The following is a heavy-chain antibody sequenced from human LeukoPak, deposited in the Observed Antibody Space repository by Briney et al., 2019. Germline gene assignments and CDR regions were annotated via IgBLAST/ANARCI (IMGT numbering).Heavy chain of an antibody. D-gene: IGHD1-1*01. CDR2: ISGYGGST. Sequence: PGGSLRLSCAASGFTFDDYAMHWVRQAPGKGLEWVSLISGYGGSTYYADSVKGPFTISKDNSKNSLYLQMHSLRTEDTALYYCPKDATGTTYEYSYYSYTDVSGKGRTVT. CDR3: PKDATGTTYEYSYYSYTDV. V-gene: IGHV3-43*02. J-gene: IGHJ6*03. CDR1: GFTFDDYA.